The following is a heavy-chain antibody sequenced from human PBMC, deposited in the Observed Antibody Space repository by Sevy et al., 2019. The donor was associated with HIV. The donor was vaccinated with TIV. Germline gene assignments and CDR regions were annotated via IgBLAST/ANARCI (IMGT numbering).Heavy chain of an antibody. D-gene: IGHD6-25*01. CDR1: GFTFSSHD. CDR2: IGTVGDT. V-gene: IGHV3-13*01. Sequence: GESLKISCAASGFTFSSHDMHWVRQATGKSLEWISSIGTVGDTYYIGSVKGRFTISREDAKKSFYLQMNSLRDDDTAVYYCARGQRLAPPWGFDLWGRGTLVTVSS. J-gene: IGHJ2*01. CDR3: ARGQRLAPPWGFDL.